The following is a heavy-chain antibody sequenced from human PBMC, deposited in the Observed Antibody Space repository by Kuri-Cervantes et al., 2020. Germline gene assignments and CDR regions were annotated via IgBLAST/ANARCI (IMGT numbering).Heavy chain of an antibody. CDR2: ISYDGSNK. J-gene: IGHJ5*02. CDR3: ARASRCYCSGGSCYSTLSCWFDP. CDR1: GFTFSSYA. D-gene: IGHD2-15*01. Sequence: GGLLRLSSAAYGFTFSSYAMHWVRQAPGKGLEWVAVISYDGSNKYYADSVKGRFTISRDNSKNTLYLQMNSLRAEDTAVYYCARASRCYCSGGSCYSTLSCWFDPWGQGTLVTVSS. V-gene: IGHV3-30-3*01.